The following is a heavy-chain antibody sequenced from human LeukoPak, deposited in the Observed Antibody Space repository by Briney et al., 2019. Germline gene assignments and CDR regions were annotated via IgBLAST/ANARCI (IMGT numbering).Heavy chain of an antibody. D-gene: IGHD3-22*01. CDR1: GFTFSSYG. V-gene: IGHV3-30*02. Sequence: GGSLRLSFPSSGFTFSSYGIDWVRQAPGKGLEWVAFIRYDGSNKYYADSVKGRFTISRDNSKNTLYLQMNSLRAEDTAVYYCASLGGVTLIVVVKFYWGQGTLVTVSS. CDR2: IRYDGSNK. CDR3: ASLGGVTLIVVVKFY. J-gene: IGHJ4*02.